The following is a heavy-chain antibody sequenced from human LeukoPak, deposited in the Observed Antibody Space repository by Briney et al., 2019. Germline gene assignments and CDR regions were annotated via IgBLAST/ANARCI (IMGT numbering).Heavy chain of an antibody. D-gene: IGHD2-15*01. J-gene: IGHJ6*02. CDR2: IWYDGSNK. V-gene: IGHV3-33*01. CDR1: GFTFSSYG. CDR3: ARGINSYCYYGMDV. Sequence: PGGSLRLSCAASGFTFSSYGMHWVRQAPGKGLEWVAVIWYDGSNKYYADSVKGRFTISRDNSKNTLYLQMNSLRAEDTAVYYCARGINSYCYYGMDVWGQGTTVTVSS.